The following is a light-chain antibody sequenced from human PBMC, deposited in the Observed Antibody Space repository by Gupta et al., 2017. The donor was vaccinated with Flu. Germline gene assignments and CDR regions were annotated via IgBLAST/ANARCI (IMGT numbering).Light chain of an antibody. V-gene: IGLV8-61*01. CDR1: SDSVSPSYY. J-gene: IGLJ3*02. CDR3: ERYVNPGAWV. CDR2: NTN. Sequence: GTVTLTCGLISDSVSPSYYPSWYQQTPGQAPRTLIFNTNTRSAGVPDRFSGSIRGNKAALTITGAQPDDASHYYCERYVNPGAWVFGGGTKLTVL.